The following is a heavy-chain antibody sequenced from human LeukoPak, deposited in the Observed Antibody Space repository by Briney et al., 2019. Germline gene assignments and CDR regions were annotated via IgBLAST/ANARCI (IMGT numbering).Heavy chain of an antibody. Sequence: GGSLRLSCAASGFTFRSYAMHWVRQAPGKGLEWVAVISHDGSERYYADPVKGRFTISRDNAKNSLYLQMNSLRAEDTAVYYCAGSSGWLAAYWGQGTLVTVSS. CDR3: AGSSGWLAAY. D-gene: IGHD6-19*01. CDR2: ISHDGSER. V-gene: IGHV3-30*07. CDR1: GFTFRSYA. J-gene: IGHJ4*02.